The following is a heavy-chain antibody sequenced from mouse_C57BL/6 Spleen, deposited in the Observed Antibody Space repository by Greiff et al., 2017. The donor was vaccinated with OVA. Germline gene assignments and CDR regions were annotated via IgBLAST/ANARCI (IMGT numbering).Heavy chain of an antibody. V-gene: IGHV1-82*01. CDR3: ARSNYGNFDY. J-gene: IGHJ2*01. CDR2: IYPGDGDT. D-gene: IGHD2-1*01. CDR1: GYAFSSSW. Sequence: VQLQQSGPELVKPGASVKISCKASGYAFSSSWMNWVKQRPGTGLEWIGRIYPGDGDTNYNGKFKGKATLTADKSSSTAYMQLSSLTSEDSAVYFCARSNYGNFDYWGQGTTLTVSS.